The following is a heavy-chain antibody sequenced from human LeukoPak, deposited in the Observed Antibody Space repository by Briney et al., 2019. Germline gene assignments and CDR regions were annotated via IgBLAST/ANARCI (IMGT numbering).Heavy chain of an antibody. J-gene: IGHJ4*02. CDR1: GFTFSSYW. CDR3: AKMRAERTSAAINY. D-gene: IGHD1/OR15-1a*01. Sequence: PGGSLRLSCAASGFTFSSYWMSWVRQAPGKGLEWVANIKQDGSEKYYVDSVKGRFTISRDNAKNSLYLQMNSLRAEDTAVYYCAKMRAERTSAAINYWGQRTLVTVSS. CDR2: IKQDGSEK. V-gene: IGHV3-7*03.